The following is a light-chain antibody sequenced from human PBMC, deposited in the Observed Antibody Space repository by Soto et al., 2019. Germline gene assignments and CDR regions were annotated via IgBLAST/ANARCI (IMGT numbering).Light chain of an antibody. CDR3: QQYNSFLT. J-gene: IGKJ1*01. CDR2: DAS. Sequence: ETTKYPSTLSASVGDRVTITCRASQSISSWLAWYQQKPGKAPKLLIYDASSLESGVPSRFSGSGSGTEFTLTISSLQPDDFATYYCQQYNSFLTFGQGPKVDTK. V-gene: IGKV1-5*01. CDR1: QSISSW.